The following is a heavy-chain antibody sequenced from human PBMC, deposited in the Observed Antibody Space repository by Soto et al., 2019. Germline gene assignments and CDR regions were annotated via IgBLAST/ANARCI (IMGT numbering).Heavy chain of an antibody. D-gene: IGHD6-13*01. CDR2: ISGSGGST. CDR3: AKYQQQLVSARYYYYYGMDV. V-gene: IGHV3-23*01. J-gene: IGHJ6*02. Sequence: GGSLRLSCAASGFTFSSYAMSWVRQAPGKGLEWVSAISGSGGSTYYADSVKGRFTISRDNSKNTLYLQMNSLRAEDTAVYYCAKYQQQLVSARYYYYYGMDVWGQGTTVTVSS. CDR1: GFTFSSYA.